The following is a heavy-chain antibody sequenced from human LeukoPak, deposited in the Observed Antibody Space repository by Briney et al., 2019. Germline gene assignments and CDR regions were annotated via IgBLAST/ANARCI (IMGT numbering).Heavy chain of an antibody. CDR2: IIPILGIA. CDR3: AGGAPYSSGWAFGAAGDIIDY. CDR1: GGTFSSYA. D-gene: IGHD6-19*01. V-gene: IGHV1-69*04. J-gene: IGHJ4*02. Sequence: ASVKVSCKASGGTFSSYAISWVRQAPGQGLEWMGRIIPILGIANYAQKFQGRVTITADKSTSTAYMELSSLRSEDTAVYYCAGGAPYSSGWAFGAAGDIIDYWGQGTLVTVSS.